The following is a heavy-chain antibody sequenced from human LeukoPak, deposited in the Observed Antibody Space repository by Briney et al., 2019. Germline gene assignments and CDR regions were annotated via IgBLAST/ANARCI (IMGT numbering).Heavy chain of an antibody. Sequence: SETLSLTCSVSGGSIGRYYWNWIRQPPGKGLEWIGSSHYSGSTNYNPSLKSRVSISVDTSKNQFFLRLTSVTAADTAVYYCARDRPGTTSLEYWGQGTLVTVSS. D-gene: IGHD1-14*01. V-gene: IGHV4-59*01. CDR2: SHYSGST. J-gene: IGHJ4*02. CDR1: GGSIGRYY. CDR3: ARDRPGTTSLEY.